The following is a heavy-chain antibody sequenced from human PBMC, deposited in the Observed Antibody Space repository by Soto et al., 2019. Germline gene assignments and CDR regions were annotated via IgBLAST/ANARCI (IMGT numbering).Heavy chain of an antibody. D-gene: IGHD6-19*01. J-gene: IGHJ4*02. CDR3: ARVIAVAGRDPPQG. Sequence: QVQLVQSGAEVKKPGSSVKVSCKASGGTFSSYTISWVRQAPGQGLEWMGRIIPILGIANYAQKFQGRVTITADKSTSTAYMELSSLRSEDTAVYYCARVIAVAGRDPPQGWGQGTLVTVSS. V-gene: IGHV1-69*02. CDR1: GGTFSSYT. CDR2: IIPILGIA.